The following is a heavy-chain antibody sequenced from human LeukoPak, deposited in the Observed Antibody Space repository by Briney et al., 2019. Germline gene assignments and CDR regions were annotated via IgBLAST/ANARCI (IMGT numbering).Heavy chain of an antibody. J-gene: IGHJ4*02. CDR2: INPNSGGT. Sequence: ASVKVSCKASGYTFTGYYMHWVRQAPGQGLEWMGRINPNSGGTNYAQKFQGRVTMTRDTSISKAYMELSRLRSDDTAVYYCARLRRSSGWYYFDYWGQGTLVTVSS. CDR1: GYTFTGYY. CDR3: ARLRRSSGWYYFDY. D-gene: IGHD6-19*01. V-gene: IGHV1-2*06.